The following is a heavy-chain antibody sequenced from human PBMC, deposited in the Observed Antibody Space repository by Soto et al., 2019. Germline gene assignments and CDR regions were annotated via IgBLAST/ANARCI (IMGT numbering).Heavy chain of an antibody. CDR1: GFTFSSYA. D-gene: IGHD2-8*01. V-gene: IGHV3-23*01. CDR3: AKDSKERSLIDAFDI. CDR2: ISDSGFST. Sequence: GGSLRLSCAASGFTFSSYAVSWVRQAPGKGLEWVSGISDSGFSTYYADSVKGRFTISRDNSKNTLYLQMKSLRVEDTAVYYCAKDSKERSLIDAFDIWGQGTMVTVS. J-gene: IGHJ3*02.